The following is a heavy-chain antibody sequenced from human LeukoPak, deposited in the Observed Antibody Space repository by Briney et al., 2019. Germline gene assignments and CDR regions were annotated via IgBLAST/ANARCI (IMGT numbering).Heavy chain of an antibody. CDR1: GGSICSYY. CDR3: ARDPYYYDSSGYSSSHAFDI. D-gene: IGHD3-22*01. CDR2: IYYSGST. J-gene: IGHJ3*02. V-gene: IGHV4-59*01. Sequence: PSETLSLTCTVSGGSICSYYWSWMRQPPGKGLEWIGYIYYSGSTNYNPSLKSRVTISVDTSKNQFSLKLSSVTAADTAVYYCARDPYYYDSSGYSSSHAFDIWGQGTMVTVSS.